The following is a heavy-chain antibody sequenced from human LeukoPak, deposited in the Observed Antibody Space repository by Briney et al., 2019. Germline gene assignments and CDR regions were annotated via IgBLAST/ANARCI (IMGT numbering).Heavy chain of an antibody. Sequence: SETLSLTCAVSGGSISSSNWWSWVRQPPGKGLEWFGEIYHSGSTNYNPSLKSRVTISVDKSKNQFSLKLSSVTAADTAVYYCARTTEGVAVAGSLYYYYMDVWGKGTTVTVSS. D-gene: IGHD6-19*01. J-gene: IGHJ6*03. CDR3: ARTTEGVAVAGSLYYYYMDV. V-gene: IGHV4-4*02. CDR1: GGSISSSNW. CDR2: IYHSGST.